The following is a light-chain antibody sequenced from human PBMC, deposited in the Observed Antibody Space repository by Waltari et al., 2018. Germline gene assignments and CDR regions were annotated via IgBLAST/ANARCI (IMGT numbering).Light chain of an antibody. Sequence: QPVLIQPPSASGTLGQRVTISCSGSSSNIGGNTVNWYQQFPGAAPKAFIYNNKQRPSRLPVRVSCPKARTSAPLAISGLRADDEANYYCAAWDESVNAWLFGGRAKLTVL. CDR2: NNK. J-gene: IGLJ3*02. CDR3: AAWDESVNAWL. V-gene: IGLV1-44*01. CDR1: SSNIGGNT.